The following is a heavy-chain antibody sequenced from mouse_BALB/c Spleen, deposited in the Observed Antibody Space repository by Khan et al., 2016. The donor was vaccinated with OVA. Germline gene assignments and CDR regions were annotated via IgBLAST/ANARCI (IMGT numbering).Heavy chain of an antibody. CDR2: IDPFGGGT. D-gene: IGHD2-13*01. J-gene: IGHJ3*01. CDR3: TRHGDVAWFTY. V-gene: IGHV1S135*01. Sequence: VQLKESGPELMKPGASVKISCKASGYSFTTYYIHWVMQSPGPSLEWIGYIDPFGGGTTFNQKFKGKATLTVDKSSSTAYIHLTSLTSEDSAVYYCTRHGDVAWFTYWGQGTLVTVSA. CDR1: GYSFTTYY.